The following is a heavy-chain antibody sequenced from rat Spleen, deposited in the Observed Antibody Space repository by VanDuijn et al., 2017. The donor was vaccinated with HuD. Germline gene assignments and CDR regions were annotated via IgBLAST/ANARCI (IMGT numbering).Heavy chain of an antibody. J-gene: IGHJ2*01. V-gene: IGHV2-13*01. CDR3: ARDGASGDLDY. Sequence: QVQLKESGPGLVQPAQTLSLTCTVSGFSLSSYGVFWVRQPPGKGLEWMGVIWGNGNTKYDSGFKSRLSISRDTSKSQVFLKMNSLQTEDMATYYCARDGASGDLDYWGQGIMVTVSS. CDR2: IWGNGNT. D-gene: IGHD1-12*02. CDR1: GFSLSSYG.